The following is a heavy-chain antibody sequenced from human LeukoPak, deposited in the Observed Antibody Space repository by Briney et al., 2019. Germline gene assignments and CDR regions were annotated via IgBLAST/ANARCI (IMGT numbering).Heavy chain of an antibody. V-gene: IGHV1-18*01. CDR2: IRGDNDYT. Sequence: ASVKVSCKTSTYTLITSGVSWVRQAPGQGFEWMGWIRGDNDYTDYAQKFQGRVIMTKDTSTGTAYMELRSLRSDDTALYYCARGVGSAFDIWGQGTMVTVSS. CDR3: ARGVGSAFDI. J-gene: IGHJ3*02. CDR1: TYTLITSG.